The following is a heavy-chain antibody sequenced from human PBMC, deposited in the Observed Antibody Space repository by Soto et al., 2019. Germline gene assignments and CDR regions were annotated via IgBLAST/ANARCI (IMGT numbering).Heavy chain of an antibody. CDR2: INPNSGGT. V-gene: IGHV1-2*02. D-gene: IGHD3-10*01. J-gene: IGHJ5*02. Sequence: ASVKVSCKASGYTFTGYYMHWVRQAPGQGLEWMGWINPNSGGTNYAQKFQGRVTMTRDTSISTAYMELSRLRSDDTAVYYCAGRSMVRGVIISSVWFDPWGQGTLVTVSS. CDR1: GYTFTGYY. CDR3: AGRSMVRGVIISSVWFDP.